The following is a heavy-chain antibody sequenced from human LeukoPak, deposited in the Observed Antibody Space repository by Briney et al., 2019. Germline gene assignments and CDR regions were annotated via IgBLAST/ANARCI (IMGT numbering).Heavy chain of an antibody. Sequence: ASVKVSCKASGYTFTRNGISWVRQAPGQGLEWMGWINGYNGNTKYAQKLQGRVTLTTDTSTTTAYMELRSLRSDDAAGYYCAREGWGTYSSGPYYFDYWGQGTLITVSS. CDR2: INGYNGNT. D-gene: IGHD6-19*01. CDR3: AREGWGTYSSGPYYFDY. J-gene: IGHJ4*02. CDR1: GYTFTRNG. V-gene: IGHV1-18*04.